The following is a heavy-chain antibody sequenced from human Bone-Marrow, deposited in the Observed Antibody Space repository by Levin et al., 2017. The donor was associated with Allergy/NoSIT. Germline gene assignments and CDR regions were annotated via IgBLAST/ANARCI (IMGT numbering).Heavy chain of an antibody. Sequence: GESLKISCAASGFTFSSYEMNWVRQAPGKGLEWVSYISSSGSTIYYADSVKGRFTISRDNAKNSLYLQMNSLRAEDTAVYYCARSYDSSGYTAFDIWGQGTMVTVSS. CDR3: ARSYDSSGYTAFDI. J-gene: IGHJ3*02. V-gene: IGHV3-48*03. CDR2: ISSSGSTI. CDR1: GFTFSSYE. D-gene: IGHD3-22*01.